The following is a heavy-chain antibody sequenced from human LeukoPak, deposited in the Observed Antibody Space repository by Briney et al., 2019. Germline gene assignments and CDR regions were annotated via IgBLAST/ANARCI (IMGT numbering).Heavy chain of an antibody. V-gene: IGHV5-51*01. CDR1: GYIFTNYR. J-gene: IGHJ4*02. D-gene: IGHD2-2*01. CDR2: IDPGDSDT. CDR3: VRRGSSSPFDY. Sequence: GESLKISCKGSGYIFTNYRIAWVRQMPGKGLERMGIIDPGDSDTRYSPSFQGQVAISADKSISTAYLQWSSLKASDTAMYYCVRRGSSSPFDYWGQGALVTVSS.